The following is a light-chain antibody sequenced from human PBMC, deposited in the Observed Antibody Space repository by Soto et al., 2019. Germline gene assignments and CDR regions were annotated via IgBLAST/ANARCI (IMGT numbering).Light chain of an antibody. Sequence: QSALTQPPSASGSPGQSVTISCIGTSSDVGRYNYVSWYQHHPGKAPKLIIYEVTKRPSGVPDRFSGSKSGNTASLTVSGLQADDEADYYCSSYTGGNPSYVFGTGTKVTVL. CDR2: EVT. CDR3: SSYTGGNPSYV. J-gene: IGLJ1*01. V-gene: IGLV2-8*01. CDR1: SSDVGRYNY.